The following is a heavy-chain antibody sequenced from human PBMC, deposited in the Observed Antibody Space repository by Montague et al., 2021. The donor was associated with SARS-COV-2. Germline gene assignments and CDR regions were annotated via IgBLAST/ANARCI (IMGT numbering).Heavy chain of an antibody. J-gene: IGHJ5*02. V-gene: IGHV4-59*11. D-gene: IGHD3-10*01. CDR2: IYYSGGI. CDR3: ARAVSVRRAVNWFDP. Sequence: SETLSLTCTVSGGSMSDHYWAWIRQPPGKGLEWPAFIYYSGGINSNASLKSRASMSVDTSKNQFSLKLTSVTAADTAVYYCARAVSVRRAVNWFDPWGQGTLVTVSS. CDR1: GGSMSDHY.